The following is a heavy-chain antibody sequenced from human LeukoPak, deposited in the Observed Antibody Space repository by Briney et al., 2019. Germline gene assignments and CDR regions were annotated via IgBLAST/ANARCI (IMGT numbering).Heavy chain of an antibody. D-gene: IGHD2-21*02. Sequence: GGSLRLSCAASGFSFNTYWMHWVRQVPGEGLVWVSHIDPDGSTINYADFVKGRFTISRDNAKNTLWLQMDDLRADDSAVYFCTAKDNWGRGTMVTVSS. CDR1: GFSFNTYW. CDR3: TAKDN. CDR2: IDPDGSTI. J-gene: IGHJ4*02. V-gene: IGHV3-74*01.